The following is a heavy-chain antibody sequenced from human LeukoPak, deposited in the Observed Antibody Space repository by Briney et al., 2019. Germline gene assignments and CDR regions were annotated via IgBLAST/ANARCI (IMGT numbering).Heavy chain of an antibody. CDR2: INHSGST. CDR1: GGSFSGYY. D-gene: IGHD4-17*01. V-gene: IGHV4-34*01. J-gene: IGHJ3*02. Sequence: PSETLSLTCAVYGGSFSGYYWSWIRQPPGKGLEWIGEINHSGSTNYNPSLKSRVTISIDTSKNQFSLKLSSVTAADTAVYHCARDLVTVTKGFDIWGQGTMVTVSS. CDR3: ARDLVTVTKGFDI.